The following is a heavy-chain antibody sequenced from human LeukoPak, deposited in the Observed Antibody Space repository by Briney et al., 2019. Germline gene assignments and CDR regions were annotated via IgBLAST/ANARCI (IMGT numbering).Heavy chain of an antibody. CDR3: ARDRAWNYFDY. J-gene: IGHJ4*02. CDR2: ISDSGGST. D-gene: IGHD3-3*01. CDR1: GFTFNSYA. Sequence: GGSLRLSCAASGFTFNSYAMNWVRQAPGKGLEWVSAISDSGGSTYYADSVKGRFTISRDNSRNTLYLQMNSLRAEDTAVYYCARDRAWNYFDYWGQGTLVTVSS. V-gene: IGHV3-23*01.